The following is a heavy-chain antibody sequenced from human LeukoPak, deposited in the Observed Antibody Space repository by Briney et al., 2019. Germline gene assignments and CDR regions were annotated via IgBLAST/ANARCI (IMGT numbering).Heavy chain of an antibody. D-gene: IGHD3-22*01. CDR1: GYSFTIFW. Sequence: VESLKISCKGSGYSFTIFWIGWVRQMPGKGLEWMGIIYPGDSDTRYSPSFQGQVTISADKSISTAYLQWSSLKASDTAMYYCARTFYYDSSDYYYGFDLWGQGTLVTVSS. V-gene: IGHV5-51*01. CDR3: ARTFYYDSSDYYYGFDL. CDR2: IYPGDSDT. J-gene: IGHJ5*02.